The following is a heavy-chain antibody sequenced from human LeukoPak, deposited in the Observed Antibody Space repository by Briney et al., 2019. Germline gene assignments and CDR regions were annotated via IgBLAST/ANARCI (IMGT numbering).Heavy chain of an antibody. CDR2: IYYSGST. V-gene: IGHV4-39*01. Sequence: SETLSLTCTVSGGSISSSSYYWGWIRQPPGKGLEWIGSIYYSGSTYYNPSLKSRVTISVDTSKNQFSLKLSSVTAADTAVYYCARPQAGSWGQGTLVTVSS. CDR1: GGSISSSSYY. D-gene: IGHD3-10*01. J-gene: IGHJ5*02. CDR3: ARPQAGS.